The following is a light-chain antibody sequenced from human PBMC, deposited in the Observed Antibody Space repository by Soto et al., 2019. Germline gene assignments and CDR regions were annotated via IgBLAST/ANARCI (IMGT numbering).Light chain of an antibody. Sequence: EIVLTQSPATLSLSPGERATLSCRASPSVSSYLAWSQQKPGQAPRLLIYDTSNRATGMPSRFSGSGSGTDFTLTISSLEPEDFAVYHCQQRINWPRTFGLGTKVEI. V-gene: IGKV3-11*01. CDR3: QQRINWPRT. CDR1: PSVSSY. J-gene: IGKJ1*01. CDR2: DTS.